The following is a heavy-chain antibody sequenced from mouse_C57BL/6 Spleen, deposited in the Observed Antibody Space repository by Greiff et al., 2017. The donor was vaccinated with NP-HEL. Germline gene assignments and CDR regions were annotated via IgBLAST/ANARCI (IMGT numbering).Heavy chain of an antibody. V-gene: IGHV10-1*01. CDR1: GFSFNTYA. D-gene: IGHD1-1*01. J-gene: IGHJ2*01. Sequence: EVMLVESGGGLVQPKGSLKLSCAASGFSFNTYAMNWVRQAPGKGLEWVARIRSKSNNYATYYADSVKDRFTFSRDDSESMLYLQMNNLKTEDTAMYYCVRGGDYYGSSYPYYFDYWGQGTTLTVSS. CDR2: IRSKSNNYAT. CDR3: VRGGDYYGSSYPYYFDY.